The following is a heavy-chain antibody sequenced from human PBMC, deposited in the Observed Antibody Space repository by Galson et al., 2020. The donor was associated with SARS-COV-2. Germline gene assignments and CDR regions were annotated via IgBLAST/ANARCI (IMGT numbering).Heavy chain of an antibody. V-gene: IGHV3-48*02. CDR1: GFTFSSYS. CDR3: ARGDATVTRYYLDY. Sequence: GESLKISCAAYGFTFSSYSMNWVRQAPGKGLEWVSYISSISSTIYYADSVKGRFTISRDDAKTSLYLQMNSLRDEDTAVYYCARGDATVTRYYLDYWGQGALVTVSS. D-gene: IGHD4-17*01. CDR2: ISSISSTI. J-gene: IGHJ4*02.